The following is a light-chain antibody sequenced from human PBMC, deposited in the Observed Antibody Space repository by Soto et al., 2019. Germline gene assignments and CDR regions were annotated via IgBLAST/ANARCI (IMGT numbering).Light chain of an antibody. CDR1: QSVSSSY. J-gene: IGKJ1*01. CDR3: QQYGSAPWT. V-gene: IGKV3-20*01. CDR2: GAS. Sequence: EIVLTQSPGTLSLSPGERATLSCRASQSVSSSYLAWYQQKPGQAPRLLIYGASSRATGIPDRFSGSGSGTDFTLTTSSMEPEDFAVYYCQQYGSAPWTFGQGTKVEIQ.